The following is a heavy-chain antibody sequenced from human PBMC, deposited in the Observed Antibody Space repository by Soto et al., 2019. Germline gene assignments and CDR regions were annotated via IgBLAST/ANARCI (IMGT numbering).Heavy chain of an antibody. CDR2: IGGGGGNT. Sequence: EVQLLESGGGWLHPGGSRKLPCEPPGLTLTRFALNGVGKAPGGGRVWVPRIGGGGGNTQYEAPVKGRVTISRANSKNTLYLQLNTLRADDTAVYYCAKCDVLMTASGGWCNWFDPWGQGTLVIVSS. J-gene: IGHJ5*02. CDR1: GLTLTRFA. V-gene: IGHV3-23*01. CDR3: AKCDVLMTASGGWCNWFDP. D-gene: IGHD3-16*01.